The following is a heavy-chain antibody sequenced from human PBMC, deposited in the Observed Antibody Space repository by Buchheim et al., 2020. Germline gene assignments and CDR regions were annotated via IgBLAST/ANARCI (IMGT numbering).Heavy chain of an antibody. Sequence: QVQLVESGGGVVQPGRSLRLSCAASGFTFSSYAMHWVRQAPGKGLEWVAVISYDGSNKYYADSVEGRFTISRDNSKNTLYLQMNSLRAEDTAVYYCARAVAGTLDYWGQGTL. D-gene: IGHD6-19*01. CDR1: GFTFSSYA. CDR2: ISYDGSNK. CDR3: ARAVAGTLDY. V-gene: IGHV3-30*04. J-gene: IGHJ4*02.